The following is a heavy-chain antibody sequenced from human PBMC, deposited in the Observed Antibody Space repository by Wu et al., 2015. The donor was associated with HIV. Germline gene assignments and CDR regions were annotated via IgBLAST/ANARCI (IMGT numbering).Heavy chain of an antibody. Sequence: QVQLEQSGGEMKKPGASVRVSCKASGYSFSDYGITWVRQAPGQGLEWMGWINIYNGDTKYAQKFQGRVFITADTSTKTVYMDLGSLTSDDTAIYYCDQNTRIDRNGIHVYHHYGMDVVGQGTTVTV. V-gene: IGHV1-18*01. J-gene: IGHJ6*02. CDR2: INIYNGDT. CDR1: GYSFSDYG. CDR3: DQNTRIDRNGIHVYHHYGMDV. D-gene: IGHD1-1*01.